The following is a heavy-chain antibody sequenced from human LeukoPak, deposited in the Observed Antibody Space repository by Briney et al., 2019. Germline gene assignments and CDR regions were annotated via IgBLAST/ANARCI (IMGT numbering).Heavy chain of an antibody. Sequence: SETLSLTCTVSGYSISSGYYWGWIRQPPGKGLEWIGSIYHSGSTYYNPSLKSRVTISVDTSKNQFSLKLSSVTAADTAVYYCARWAGSNFDYWGQGTLVTVSS. CDR2: IYHSGST. D-gene: IGHD3-10*01. V-gene: IGHV4-38-2*02. CDR1: GYSISSGYY. J-gene: IGHJ4*02. CDR3: ARWAGSNFDY.